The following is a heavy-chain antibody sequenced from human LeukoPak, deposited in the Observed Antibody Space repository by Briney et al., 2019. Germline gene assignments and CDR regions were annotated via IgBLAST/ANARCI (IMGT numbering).Heavy chain of an antibody. V-gene: IGHV3-64D*09. Sequence: GGSLRLSCSASGFTFSTYALHWVRQPPGKGLEYVSAISSSGSTYYADSVKGRFTISRDNSKNTLYLQMSNLRAEDTAMYYCVKITLPHSSGYYDHWGQRTLVTVSS. J-gene: IGHJ5*02. CDR1: GFTFSTYA. CDR2: ISSSGST. CDR3: VKITLPHSSGYYDH. D-gene: IGHD3-22*01.